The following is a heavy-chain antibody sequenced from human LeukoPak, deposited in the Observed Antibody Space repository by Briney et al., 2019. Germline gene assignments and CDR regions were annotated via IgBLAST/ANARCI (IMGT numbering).Heavy chain of an antibody. CDR3: ARGLSRRYSTGGY. CDR1: GGTFSSYA. J-gene: IGHJ4*02. Sequence: ASVKVSCKASGGTFSSYAISWVRQAPGQGLEWMGRIIPILGIANYAQKFQGRVTITADKSTSTAYMELSSLRSEDTAVYYCARGLSRRYSTGGYWGQGTLVTVSS. V-gene: IGHV1-69*04. D-gene: IGHD6-25*01. CDR2: IIPILGIA.